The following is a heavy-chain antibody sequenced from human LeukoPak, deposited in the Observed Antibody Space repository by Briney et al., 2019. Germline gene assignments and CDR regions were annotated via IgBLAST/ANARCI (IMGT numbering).Heavy chain of an antibody. CDR2: ISSSSSYI. J-gene: IGHJ3*02. Sequence: GGSLRLSCAASGFTFSSYSMNWVRQAPGKGLEWVSSISSSSSYIYYADSVKGRFTISRDNAKNSLYLQMSSLRAQDTAVYYCASLIVGAGDDAFDIWGQGTMVTVSS. V-gene: IGHV3-21*01. D-gene: IGHD1-26*01. CDR3: ASLIVGAGDDAFDI. CDR1: GFTFSSYS.